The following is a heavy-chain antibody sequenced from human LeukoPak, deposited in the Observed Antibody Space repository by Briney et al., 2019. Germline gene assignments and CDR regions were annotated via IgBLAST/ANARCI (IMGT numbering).Heavy chain of an antibody. D-gene: IGHD5-18*01. V-gene: IGHV4-39*07. Sequence: SETLSLTCTVSGGSISSSSYYWGWIRQPPGKGLEWIGSIYYSGSTYYNPSLKSRVTISVDTSKNQFSLKLSSVTAADTAVYYCARVYSYGGYYYYYYMDVWGKGTTVTVSS. CDR1: GGSISSSSYY. J-gene: IGHJ6*03. CDR3: ARVYSYGGYYYYYYMDV. CDR2: IYYSGST.